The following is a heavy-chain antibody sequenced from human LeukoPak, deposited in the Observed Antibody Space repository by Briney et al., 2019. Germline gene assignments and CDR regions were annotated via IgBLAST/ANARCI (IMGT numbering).Heavy chain of an antibody. CDR2: IWYDGSNK. CDR1: GSTFSSYG. D-gene: IGHD6-19*01. J-gene: IGHJ4*02. Sequence: GGSLRLSCAASGSTFSSYGMHWVRQAPGKGLEWVAVIWYDGSNKYYADSVKGRFTISRDNSKNTLYLQMNSLRAEDTAVYYCAKDGSVGAVAGFYYFDYWGQGTLVTVSS. CDR3: AKDGSVGAVAGFYYFDY. V-gene: IGHV3-33*06.